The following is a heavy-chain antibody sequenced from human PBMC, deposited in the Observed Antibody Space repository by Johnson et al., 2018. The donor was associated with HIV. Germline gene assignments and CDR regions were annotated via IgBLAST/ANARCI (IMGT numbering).Heavy chain of an antibody. D-gene: IGHD6-13*01. V-gene: IGHV3-74*01. J-gene: IGHJ3*02. CDR1: GFTFSRYR. Sequence: VQLVESGGGLVQPGGSLRLSCAASGFTFSRYRMHWVRQAPGKGLVWVSRINTDGSSTFYAASVKGRFTISRDNAKNTLYLQMNSLRAEDTVVYYCASGVYSSSWSWDVAFDIWGQGTMVTVSS. CDR2: INTDGSST. CDR3: ASGVYSSSWSWDVAFDI.